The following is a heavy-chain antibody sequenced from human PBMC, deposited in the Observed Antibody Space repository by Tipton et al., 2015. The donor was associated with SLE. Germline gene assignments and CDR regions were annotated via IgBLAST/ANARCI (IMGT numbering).Heavy chain of an antibody. J-gene: IGHJ4*02. CDR1: GGSISSYY. CDR2: IYYSGST. CDR3: ARSHHDILEVDY. V-gene: IGHV4-39*07. Sequence: TLSLTCTVSGGSISSYYWGWIRQPPGKGLEWIGSIYYSGSTYYNPSLKSRVTISVDTSKNQFSLKLSSVTAADTAVYYCARSHHDILEVDYWGQGTLVTVSS. D-gene: IGHD3-9*01.